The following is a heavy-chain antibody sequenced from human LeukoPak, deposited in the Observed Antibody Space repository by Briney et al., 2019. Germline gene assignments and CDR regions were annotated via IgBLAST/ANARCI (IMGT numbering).Heavy chain of an antibody. CDR3: ARDSGSYHYGMDV. J-gene: IGHJ6*02. D-gene: IGHD6-25*01. CDR2: IDHSGST. CDR1: GGSISSGGYS. Sequence: SETLSLTCAVSGGSISSGGYSWSWIRQPPGKGLEWIGYIDHSGSTYYNPSLKSRVTISVDRSKNQFSLKLSSVTAADTAVYYCARDSGSYHYGMDVWGQGTTVSVSS. V-gene: IGHV4-30-2*01.